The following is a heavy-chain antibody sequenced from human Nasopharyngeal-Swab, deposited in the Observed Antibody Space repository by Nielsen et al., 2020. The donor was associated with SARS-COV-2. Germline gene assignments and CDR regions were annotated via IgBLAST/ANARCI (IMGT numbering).Heavy chain of an antibody. V-gene: IGHV3-11*04. J-gene: IGHJ4*02. CDR2: ISSSGSTI. CDR3: ARDADYYGSGSYLGY. CDR1: GFTFSDYY. D-gene: IGHD3-10*01. Sequence: GGSLRLSCAASGFTFSDYYMSWIRQAPGKGLEWVSYISSSGSTIYYADSVKGQFTVSRDNAKNSLYLQMNSLRAEDTAVYYCARDADYYGSGSYLGYWGQGTLVTVSS.